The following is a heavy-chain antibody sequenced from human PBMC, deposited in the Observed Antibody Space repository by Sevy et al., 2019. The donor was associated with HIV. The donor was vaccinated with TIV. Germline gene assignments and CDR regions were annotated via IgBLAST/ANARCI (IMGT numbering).Heavy chain of an antibody. CDR3: AGRKVGDFWSGSIRGPWAGGPLFDY. CDR1: GFTFSSYA. V-gene: IGHV3-23*01. D-gene: IGHD3-3*01. CDR2: ISHSGDST. J-gene: IGHJ4*02. Sequence: GGSLRLSCTSSGFTFSSYAMNGVRQAPGKGLEWVSTISHSGDSTYYADSVKGRLTISRDNSENTRYRQMNSRKAEDTALYYCAGRKVGDFWSGSIRGPWAGGPLFDYWGQGTLVTVSS.